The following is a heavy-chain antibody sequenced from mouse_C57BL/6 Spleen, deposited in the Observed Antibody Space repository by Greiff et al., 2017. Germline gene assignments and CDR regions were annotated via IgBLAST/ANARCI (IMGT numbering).Heavy chain of an antibody. CDR3: ASALLGGSSYEAMDY. CDR1: GYTFTSYW. Sequence: QVQLQQPGAELVKPGASVKLSCKASGYTFTSYWMHWVKQRPGRGLEWIGRIDPNSGGTKYNEKFNSKATLTVDKPSSTAYMQLSSLTSEDAAVYYCASALLGGSSYEAMDYWGQGTSVTVSS. V-gene: IGHV1-72*01. CDR2: IDPNSGGT. D-gene: IGHD1-1*01. J-gene: IGHJ4*01.